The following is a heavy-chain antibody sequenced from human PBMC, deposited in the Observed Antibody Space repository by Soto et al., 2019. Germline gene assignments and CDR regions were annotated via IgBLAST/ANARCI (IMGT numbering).Heavy chain of an antibody. D-gene: IGHD2-8*01. CDR3: ASLLVGCTNGVCYNIRENDAFDS. J-gene: IGHJ3*02. CDR2: ISYDGSNK. CDR1: GFTFSSYA. Sequence: PGGSLRLSCAASGFTFSSYAMHWVRQAPGKGLEWVAVISYDGSNKYYADSVKGRFTIPRDNSKNTLYLQMNSLRAEDTAVYYCASLLVGCTNGVCYNIRENDAFDSWGQGTMVTVSS. V-gene: IGHV3-30-3*01.